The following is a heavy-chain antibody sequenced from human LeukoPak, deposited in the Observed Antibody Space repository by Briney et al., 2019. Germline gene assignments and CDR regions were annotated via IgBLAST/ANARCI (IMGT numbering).Heavy chain of an antibody. CDR2: IKSKTDGGAT. J-gene: IGHJ4*02. Sequence: GGSLRLSCAASGFTFSNAWMSWVRQAPGKGLEWVGRIKSKTDGGATDYAAPVKGRFTISRDNSKNTLYLQMSSLRVEDTAVYYCVKVASSIWPNWGQGTLVTVSS. D-gene: IGHD6-13*01. CDR3: VKVASSIWPN. V-gene: IGHV3-15*05. CDR1: GFTFSNAW.